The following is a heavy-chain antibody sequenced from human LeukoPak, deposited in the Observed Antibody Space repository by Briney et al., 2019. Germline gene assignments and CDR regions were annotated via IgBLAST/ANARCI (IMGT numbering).Heavy chain of an antibody. CDR2: IYYSGST. CDR1: GGSISSYY. J-gene: IGHJ3*02. D-gene: IGHD6-13*01. CDR3: ARDYSSSWYGAFDI. V-gene: IGHV4-59*12. Sequence: SETLSLTCTVSGGSISSYYWSWIRQPPGKGLEWIGYIYYSGSTNYNPSLKSRVTISVDTSKNQFSLKLSSVTAADTAVYYCARDYSSSWYGAFDIWGQGTMVTVSS.